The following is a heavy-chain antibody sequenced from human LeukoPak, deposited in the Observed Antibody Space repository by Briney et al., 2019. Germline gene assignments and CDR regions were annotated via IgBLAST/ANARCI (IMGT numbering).Heavy chain of an antibody. CDR3: ARHGRAAAGLVYFDY. CDR2: INHSGST. Sequence: SETLSLTCAVYGGSFSGYYWSWIRQPPGKGLEWIGEINHSGSTNYNPSLKSRVTISVDASKNQFSLKLSSVTAADTAVYYCARHGRAAAGLVYFDYWGQGTLVTVSS. D-gene: IGHD6-13*01. V-gene: IGHV4-34*01. J-gene: IGHJ4*02. CDR1: GGSFSGYY.